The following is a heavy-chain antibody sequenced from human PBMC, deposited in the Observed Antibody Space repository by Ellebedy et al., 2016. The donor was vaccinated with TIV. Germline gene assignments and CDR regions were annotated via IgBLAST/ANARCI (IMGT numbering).Heavy chain of an antibody. V-gene: IGHV2-5*02. J-gene: IGHJ5*02. CDR1: GFSLRTRGVG. CDR3: AQAMGDTMGRGVIREEPWFDP. CDR2: IYWDDDK. Sequence: SGPTLVKPTQTLTLPCTFYGFSLRTRGVGVGWIRQPPGKALEWLPLIYWDDDKRYSPSLKSRLTITKDTSKNQVVLTMTNMDPVDTATYYCAQAMGDTMGRGVIREEPWFDPWGQGTLVTVSS. D-gene: IGHD3-10*01.